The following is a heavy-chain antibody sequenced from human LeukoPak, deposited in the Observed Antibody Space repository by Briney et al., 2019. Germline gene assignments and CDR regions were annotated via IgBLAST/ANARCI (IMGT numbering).Heavy chain of an antibody. Sequence: PSETLSLTCTVSGGSISTDSYYWTWVRQPPGKGLEWIESTSYSGTTYYNPSLKSRVTISADTSKNQFSLKLSSVTAADTAVYYCARHFDYWGQGTLVTVSS. CDR1: GGSISTDSYY. J-gene: IGHJ4*02. V-gene: IGHV4-39*01. CDR3: ARHFDY. CDR2: TSYSGTT.